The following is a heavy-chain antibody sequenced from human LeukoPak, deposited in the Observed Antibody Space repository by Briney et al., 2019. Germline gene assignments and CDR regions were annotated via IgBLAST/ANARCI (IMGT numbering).Heavy chain of an antibody. Sequence: KPGGSLRLSCAASGFTFSTYNMNWVRQAPGKGLEWVSSISGSSSYIYYADSVKGRFSISRDNAKNSLYLQMNSLRAEDTAVYYCAAVDTAMSSGLDYWGQGTLVTVSS. CDR2: ISGSSSYI. J-gene: IGHJ4*02. CDR3: AAVDTAMSSGLDY. D-gene: IGHD5-18*01. CDR1: GFTFSTYN. V-gene: IGHV3-21*01.